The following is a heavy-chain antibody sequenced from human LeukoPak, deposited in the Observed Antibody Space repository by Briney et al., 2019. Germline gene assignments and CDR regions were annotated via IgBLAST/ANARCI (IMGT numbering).Heavy chain of an antibody. CDR1: GGTFSSYA. CDR2: IIPIFGTA. CDR3: ARSGECTNGVCWARYFDY. V-gene: IGHV1-69*05. Sequence: SVKVSCKASGGTFSSYAISWVRQAPGQGLEWMGRIIPIFGTANYAQKFQGRVTITTDESTSTAYMELSSLRSEDTAVYYCARSGECTNGVCWARYFDYWGQGTLVTVSS. J-gene: IGHJ4*02. D-gene: IGHD2-8*01.